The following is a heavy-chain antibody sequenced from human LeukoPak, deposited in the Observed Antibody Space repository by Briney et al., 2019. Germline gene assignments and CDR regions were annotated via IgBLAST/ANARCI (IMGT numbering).Heavy chain of an antibody. D-gene: IGHD6-6*01. CDR3: ARGIGYSSSSTRYYYYMDV. V-gene: IGHV4-34*01. J-gene: IGHJ6*03. Sequence: SETLSLTCAVYGGSFSGYYWSWIRQPPGKGLEWIGEINHSGSTNYNPSLKSRVTISVDTSKNQFSLKLSSVTAADTAVYYCARGIGYSSSSTRYYYYMDVWGKGTTVTVSS. CDR1: GGSFSGYY. CDR2: INHSGST.